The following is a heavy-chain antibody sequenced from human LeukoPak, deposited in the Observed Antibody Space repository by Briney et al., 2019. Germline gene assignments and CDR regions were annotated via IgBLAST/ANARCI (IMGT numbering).Heavy chain of an antibody. CDR1: AFPFSSYG. CDR2: ISSSSSYI. D-gene: IGHD6-13*01. CDR3: AKGSSSWRNPLFDY. V-gene: IGHV3-21*04. J-gene: IGHJ4*02. Sequence: GRSLRLSCAASAFPFSSYGMRWVRQAPGKGLEWVSSISSSSSYIYYADSVKGRFTISRDNAKNSLYLQMNSLRAEDTALYYCAKGSSSWRNPLFDYWGQGTLVTVSS.